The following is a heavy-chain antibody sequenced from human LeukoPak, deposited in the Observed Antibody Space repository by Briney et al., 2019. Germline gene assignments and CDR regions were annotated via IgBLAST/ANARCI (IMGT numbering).Heavy chain of an antibody. CDR2: IYYSGST. CDR3: ARPRHPPWYSSGWHNWYFDL. V-gene: IGHV4-59*08. J-gene: IGHJ2*01. Sequence: TSETLSLTCTVSGGSISSYYWSWIRQPPGKGLEWIGYIYYSGSTNYNPSLKRRVTISVDTSKNQFSLKLSSVTAADTAVYYCARPRHPPWYSSGWHNWYFDLWGRGTLVTVSS. CDR1: GGSISSYY. D-gene: IGHD6-19*01.